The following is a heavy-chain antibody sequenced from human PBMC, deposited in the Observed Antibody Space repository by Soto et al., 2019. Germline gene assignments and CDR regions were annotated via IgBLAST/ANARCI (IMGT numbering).Heavy chain of an antibody. CDR1: GFTFDDYA. D-gene: IGHD4-17*01. CDR2: ISWNSHII. Sequence: EVQLVESGGGLIQPGRSLRFSCAASGFTFDDYAMHWVLQAPGKGLEWVSGISWNSHIIAYVDSVTGRFTTSRDHAKNFLYLQMNSLSPEDTAFYYCTRLSEYGEPKGFDSWGQGTLVVVSS. V-gene: IGHV3-9*01. J-gene: IGHJ5*01. CDR3: TRLSEYGEPKGFDS.